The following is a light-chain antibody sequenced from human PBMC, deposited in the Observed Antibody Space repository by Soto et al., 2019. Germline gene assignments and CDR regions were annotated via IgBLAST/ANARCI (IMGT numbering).Light chain of an antibody. Sequence: DIQLTQSPSFLSASVGDRVTITCRASQGISSYLAWYQQKLGKAPKLLIYGASTLQSGVPSRFSGSGSGTEFTIPIGSLQPEDVATYYCQHLNTYPPYTFGQGDQAGDQT. CDR3: QHLNTYPPYT. J-gene: IGKJ2*01. CDR2: GAS. V-gene: IGKV1-9*01. CDR1: QGISSY.